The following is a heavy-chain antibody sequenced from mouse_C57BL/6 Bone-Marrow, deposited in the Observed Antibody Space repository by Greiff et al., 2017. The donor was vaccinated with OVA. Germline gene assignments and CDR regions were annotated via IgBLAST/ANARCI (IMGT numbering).Heavy chain of an antibody. CDR2: FHPYNDDT. J-gene: IGHJ1*03. D-gene: IGHD2-1*01. Sequence: QVQLQQSGAELVKPGASVKMSCKASGYTFTTYPIEWMKQNHGKSLEWIGNFHPYNDDTKYNEKFKGKATLTVEKSSSTVYLALIRLTSDDSAVYYCARGKDYYGTLWYFDVWGTGTTVTVSS. V-gene: IGHV1-47*01. CDR1: GYTFTTYP. CDR3: ARGKDYYGTLWYFDV.